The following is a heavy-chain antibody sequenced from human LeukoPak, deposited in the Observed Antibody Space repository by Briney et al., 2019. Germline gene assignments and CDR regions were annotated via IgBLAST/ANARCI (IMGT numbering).Heavy chain of an antibody. V-gene: IGHV4-34*01. J-gene: IGHJ4*02. D-gene: IGHD3-22*01. Sequence: SETLSLTCAVYGGSFNDYYWIWIRQPPGKGLEWIGEIKPSGRTNYNPSLESRVTISVDTSKNHFSLKLSSVTAADTAVYYCGRDNDYYDLHYWGQGTLVTVSS. CDR1: GGSFNDYY. CDR3: GRDNDYYDLHY. CDR2: IKPSGRT.